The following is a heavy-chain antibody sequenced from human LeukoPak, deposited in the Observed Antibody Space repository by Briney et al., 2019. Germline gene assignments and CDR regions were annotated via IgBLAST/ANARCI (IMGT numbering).Heavy chain of an antibody. CDR1: GFTFSSYG. V-gene: IGHV3-30*18. J-gene: IGHJ4*02. Sequence: PGRSLRLSCAPSGFTFSSYGMHWVRQAPGKGLEWVAVISYDGSNKYYADSVKGRFTISRDNSKNTLYLQMNSLRAEDTAVYYCAKVSGYSYGFDYWGQGTLVTVSS. CDR3: AKVSGYSYGFDY. D-gene: IGHD5-18*01. CDR2: ISYDGSNK.